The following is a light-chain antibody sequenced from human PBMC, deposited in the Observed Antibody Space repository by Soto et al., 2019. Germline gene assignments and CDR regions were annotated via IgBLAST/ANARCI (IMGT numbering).Light chain of an antibody. V-gene: IGKV3-15*01. CDR3: QQYNNWPPIT. J-gene: IGKJ5*01. CDR1: QSVSIN. Sequence: ERVLTPSPATLSVSKGEKTTLSRKASQSVSINLAWYQQKPGLAPRLLIYGASSRATVILARFSGSVSGTEFTLTISSLQSEDFAVYYCQQYNNWPPITFGQGTRLEIK. CDR2: GAS.